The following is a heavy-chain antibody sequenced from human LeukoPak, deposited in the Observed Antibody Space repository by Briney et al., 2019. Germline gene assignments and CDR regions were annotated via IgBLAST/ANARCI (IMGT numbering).Heavy chain of an antibody. Sequence: GGSLRLSCAASEFTFTNYGMHWVRQAPGKGLEWVAVISNDGADKYYADSVKGRFSISRDNSENTLYLQMNSLRPEDTAVYYCARVRVILTTVASFAYWGQGSLVTVSP. CDR1: EFTFTNYG. CDR2: ISNDGADK. J-gene: IGHJ4*02. CDR3: ARVRVILTTVASFAY. V-gene: IGHV3-30-3*01. D-gene: IGHD4-23*01.